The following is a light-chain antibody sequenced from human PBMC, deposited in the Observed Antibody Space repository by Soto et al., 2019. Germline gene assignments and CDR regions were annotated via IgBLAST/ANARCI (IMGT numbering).Light chain of an antibody. V-gene: IGKV1-33*01. Sequence: DIQMTQCPSSLSASVGDRVTITCQASQDISNYLNWYQQKPGKAPKLLIYDASNLETGVPSRFSGSGSWTDFTFTISSLQPEDIATYYCQQYDNLPYTFGQGTKLEIK. CDR3: QQYDNLPYT. CDR1: QDISNY. J-gene: IGKJ2*01. CDR2: DAS.